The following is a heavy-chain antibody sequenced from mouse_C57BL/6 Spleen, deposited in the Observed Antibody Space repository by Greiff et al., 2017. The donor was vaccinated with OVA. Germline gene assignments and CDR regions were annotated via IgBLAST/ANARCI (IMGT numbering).Heavy chain of an antibody. V-gene: IGHV5-9*01. CDR3: AIRNGYPHWYFDV. J-gene: IGHJ1*03. D-gene: IGHD2-2*01. Sequence: EVMLVESGGGLVKPGGSLKLSCAASGFTFSSYTMSWVRQTPEKRLAWVATISGGGGNTYYPDSVKGRVTISRDNAKNTLYLQMSSLRSEDTALYYCAIRNGYPHWYFDVWGTGTTVTVSS. CDR2: ISGGGGNT. CDR1: GFTFSSYT.